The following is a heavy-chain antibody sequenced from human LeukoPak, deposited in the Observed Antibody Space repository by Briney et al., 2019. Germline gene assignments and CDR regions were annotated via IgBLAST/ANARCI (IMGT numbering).Heavy chain of an antibody. D-gene: IGHD5-18*01. J-gene: IGHJ6*03. CDR2: INHSGST. CDR1: GGSFSGYY. CDR3: ARVLYGYSYGYRYCYYMDV. V-gene: IGHV4-34*01. Sequence: PSETLSLTCAVYGGSFSGYYWSWIRQPPGKGLEWIGEINHSGSTNYNPSLKSRVTISVDTSKNQFSLKLSSVTAADTAVYYCARVLYGYSYGYRYCYYMDVWGKGTTVTVSS.